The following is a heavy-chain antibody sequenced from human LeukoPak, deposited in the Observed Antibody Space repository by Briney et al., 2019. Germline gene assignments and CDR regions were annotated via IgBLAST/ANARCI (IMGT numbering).Heavy chain of an antibody. Sequence: GPSLRLSCAASGFTFSSYEMNWVSQAPGKGMEWDSYISSSGSTISYADSVKGRFTISRDNAKNSLYLQMNSLRAEDTAVYYCARVLSGGSCLCEDYWGQGTLVTVSS. J-gene: IGHJ4*02. V-gene: IGHV3-48*03. CDR3: ARVLSGGSCLCEDY. D-gene: IGHD2-15*01. CDR1: GFTFSSYE. CDR2: ISSSGSTI.